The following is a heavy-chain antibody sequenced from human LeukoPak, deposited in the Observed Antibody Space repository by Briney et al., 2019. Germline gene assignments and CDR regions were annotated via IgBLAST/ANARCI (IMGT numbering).Heavy chain of an antibody. CDR3: AHRRGGYNWNHGDFDY. CDR1: GFSLSTTGVG. V-gene: IGHV2-5*02. CDR2: IYWDDDK. D-gene: IGHD1-14*01. J-gene: IGHJ4*02. Sequence: SGPALVRPTQALALTCTFSGFSLSTTGVGVGWIPQSPGKALEWLALIYWDDDKRYSPSLKNRLTIAKDASKNLEVLTMTNVDPVDTATYYCAHRRGGYNWNHGDFDYWGQGTLVTVSS.